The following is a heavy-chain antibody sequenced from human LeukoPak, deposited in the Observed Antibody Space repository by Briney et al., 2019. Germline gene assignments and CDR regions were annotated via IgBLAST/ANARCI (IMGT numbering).Heavy chain of an antibody. V-gene: IGHV3-23*01. Sequence: PGGSLRLSCAASGFTFSSYVMSWVRQASGKGLEWVSAISGSGSSTYYADSVKGRFTVFRDNSQNTLYLQMNSLRAEDTAVYYCAKAFRSNYYDGMEVWGQGTTVTVSS. CDR3: AKAFRSNYYDGMEV. CDR2: ISGSGSST. J-gene: IGHJ6*02. CDR1: GFTFSSYV.